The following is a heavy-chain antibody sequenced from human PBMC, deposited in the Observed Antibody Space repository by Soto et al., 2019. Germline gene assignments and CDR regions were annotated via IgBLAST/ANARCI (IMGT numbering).Heavy chain of an antibody. Sequence: QITLKESGPTLVKPTQTLTLTCTFSGFSLSTNGVGVGWIRQPPGKALEWLALIYWDDDKRYSPSLKNRLTITKDTSKNQVVLTMTNMDPVDTATYYCSHSDRASGKIGFGYWGQGTLVTVSS. D-gene: IGHD3-10*01. J-gene: IGHJ4*02. V-gene: IGHV2-5*02. CDR3: SHSDRASGKIGFGY. CDR1: GFSLSTNGVG. CDR2: IYWDDDK.